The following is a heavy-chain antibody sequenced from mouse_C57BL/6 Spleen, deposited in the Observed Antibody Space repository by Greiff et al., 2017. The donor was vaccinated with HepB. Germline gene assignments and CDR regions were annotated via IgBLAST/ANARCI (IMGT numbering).Heavy chain of an antibody. Sequence: QVQLQQSGPELVKPGASVKISCKASGYAFSSSWMNWVKQRPGKGLEWIGRIYPGDGDTNYNGKFKGKATLTADKSSSTAYMQLSSLTSEDSAVYFCARKDDYDGGFAYWGQGTLVTVSA. CDR3: ARKDDYDGGFAY. V-gene: IGHV1-82*01. CDR2: IYPGDGDT. D-gene: IGHD2-4*01. CDR1: GYAFSSSW. J-gene: IGHJ3*01.